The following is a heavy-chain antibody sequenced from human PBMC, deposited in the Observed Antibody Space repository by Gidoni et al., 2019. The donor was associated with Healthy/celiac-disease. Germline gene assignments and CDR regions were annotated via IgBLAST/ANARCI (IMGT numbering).Heavy chain of an antibody. CDR1: GYTFTSYD. Sequence: QVQLVQSGAEVKKPGASVKVSCTASGYTFTSYDINWVRQATGQGLEWMGWMNPNSGNTGYAQKVQGRVTMTRNTSISTAYMELSSLRSEDTAVYYCARIGGAAAGEGSYYYYGMDVWGQGTTVTVSS. CDR2: MNPNSGNT. CDR3: ARIGGAAAGEGSYYYYGMDV. J-gene: IGHJ6*02. D-gene: IGHD6-13*01. V-gene: IGHV1-8*01.